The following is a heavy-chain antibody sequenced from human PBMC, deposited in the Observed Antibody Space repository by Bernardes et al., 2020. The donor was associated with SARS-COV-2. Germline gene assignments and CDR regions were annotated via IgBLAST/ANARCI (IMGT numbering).Heavy chain of an antibody. V-gene: IGHV3-66*01. CDR3: ARTYYDY. CDR1: GFTVSSTY. D-gene: IGHD1-26*01. CDR2: IYSGGST. J-gene: IGHJ4*02. Sequence: GGSLRLSCAASGFTVSSTYMTWVRQAPGKGLEWVSVIYSGGSTYYADSVKGRFTISRDNSKNTLYLQMSSLRAEDTAVYYCARTYYDYWGQGTLVTVS.